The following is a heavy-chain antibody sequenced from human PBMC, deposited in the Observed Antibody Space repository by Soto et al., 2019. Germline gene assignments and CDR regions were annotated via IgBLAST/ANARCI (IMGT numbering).Heavy chain of an antibody. D-gene: IGHD4-17*01. V-gene: IGHV3-21*01. J-gene: IGHJ5*02. CDR2: ISSSSSYI. CDR3: ARDKTTVTTTYILLFDP. Sequence: PGGSLRLSCAASGFTFSSYSMNWVRQAPGKGLEWVSSISSSSSYIYYADSVKGRFTISRDNAKNSLYLQMNSLRAEDTAVYYCARDKTTVTTTYILLFDPWGQGTLVTVSS. CDR1: GFTFSSYS.